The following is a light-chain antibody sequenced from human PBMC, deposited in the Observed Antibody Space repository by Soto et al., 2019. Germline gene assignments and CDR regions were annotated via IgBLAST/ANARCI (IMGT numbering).Light chain of an antibody. V-gene: IGKV1-5*01. CDR1: QTISSW. Sequence: DIQMTQSPSTLSGSVGDRVTITCRASQTISSWLAWYQQKPGKAPQLLIYGASTLQSGVPSRFSGSGSGTHFTLTVSSLQPEDFATYYCQQLFIYPPTFGPGTKVDIK. J-gene: IGKJ3*01. CDR2: GAS. CDR3: QQLFIYPPT.